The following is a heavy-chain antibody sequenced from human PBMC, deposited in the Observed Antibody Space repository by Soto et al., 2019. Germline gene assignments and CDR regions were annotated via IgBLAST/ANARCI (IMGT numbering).Heavy chain of an antibody. CDR2: INPNSGGT. CDR3: ARVFAANDFWSGYLRDYFDY. CDR1: GNTFTGYY. Sequence: ASLKVSCKPSGNTFTGYYMHWVRQAPGQGLEWMGWINPNSGGTNYAQKFQGRVTMTMDTSISTAYMELSRLRSDDTAVYYCARVFAANDFWSGYLRDYFDYWGQGTLVTVSS. J-gene: IGHJ4*02. D-gene: IGHD3-3*01. V-gene: IGHV1-2*02.